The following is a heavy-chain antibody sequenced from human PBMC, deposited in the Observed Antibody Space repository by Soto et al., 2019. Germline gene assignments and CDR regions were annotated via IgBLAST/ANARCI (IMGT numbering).Heavy chain of an antibody. Sequence: GGSLRLSCAASGFTFSSYAMSWGRQAPGKGLELVSAMSGSYGGTYYAASVKGRFTISRDNSKNTLSLQMNSLMAEDTAVYYCAKDLDYGDAAGYYYFDYWGQGTLVTVSS. CDR1: GFTFSSYA. J-gene: IGHJ4*02. CDR2: MSGSYGGT. D-gene: IGHD4-17*01. CDR3: AKDLDYGDAAGYYYFDY. V-gene: IGHV3-23*01.